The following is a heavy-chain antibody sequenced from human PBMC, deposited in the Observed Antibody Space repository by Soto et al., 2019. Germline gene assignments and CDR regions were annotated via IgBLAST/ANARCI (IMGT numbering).Heavy chain of an antibody. J-gene: IGHJ4*02. CDR3: AKNSAATIRVGFDY. CDR1: GFTFATYT. Sequence: EVQLLESGGGLVQPGGSLRLSCAASGFTFATYTMSWVRQTRGKGLEWVSAITGSDGRTYYADSVKGRFTISRDNSKNTLYLQMNSLGSEDTAVYYCAKNSAATIRVGFDYWGQGTLVTVSS. D-gene: IGHD5-12*01. CDR2: ITGSDGRT. V-gene: IGHV3-23*01.